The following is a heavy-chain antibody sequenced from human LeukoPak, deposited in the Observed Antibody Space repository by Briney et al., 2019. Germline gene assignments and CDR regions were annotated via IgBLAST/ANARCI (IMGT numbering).Heavy chain of an antibody. D-gene: IGHD5-18*01. J-gene: IGHJ4*02. V-gene: IGHV3-30*03. CDR2: ISYAGSSK. CDR1: GFTFSSYG. Sequence: GGSLRLSCAASGFTFSSYGMHWVRQSPGKGLEWVALISYAGSSKYYADSVKGRFTISRDNAKNTLYLQMNSLRAEDTAVYYCARVLPEDSYGYVDYWGQGTLVTVSS. CDR3: ARVLPEDSYGYVDY.